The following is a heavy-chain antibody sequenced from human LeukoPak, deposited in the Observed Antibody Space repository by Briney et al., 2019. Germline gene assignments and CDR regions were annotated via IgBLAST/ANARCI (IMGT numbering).Heavy chain of an antibody. CDR2: VSSSSSYI. Sequence: PGGSLRLSCAASGFTFSSYSMNWVRQAPGKGLEWVSSVSSSSSYIYYADSVKGRFTTSRDNAKNSLYLQMNSLRAEDTAVYYCASRPPIVVVPAAIERGNYWGQGTLVTVSS. CDR1: GFTFSSYS. J-gene: IGHJ4*02. D-gene: IGHD2-2*01. CDR3: ASRPPIVVVPAAIERGNY. V-gene: IGHV3-21*01.